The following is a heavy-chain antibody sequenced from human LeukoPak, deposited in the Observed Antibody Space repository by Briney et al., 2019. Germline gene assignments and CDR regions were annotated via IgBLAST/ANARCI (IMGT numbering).Heavy chain of an antibody. Sequence: GGSLRLSCAASGFTFSDYWMTWVGQAPGKGPEGVANIKQDGSEKYYVDSVRGRFTISRDNAKNSLFLQMNSLRVEDTAVYYCARRGGSSSRRSPIDYWGQGTLVTVSS. D-gene: IGHD6-6*01. CDR1: GFTFSDYW. V-gene: IGHV3-7*01. J-gene: IGHJ4*02. CDR3: ARRGGSSSRRSPIDY. CDR2: IKQDGSEK.